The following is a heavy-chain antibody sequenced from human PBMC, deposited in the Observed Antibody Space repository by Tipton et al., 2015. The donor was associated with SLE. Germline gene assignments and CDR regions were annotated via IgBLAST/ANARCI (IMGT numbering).Heavy chain of an antibody. D-gene: IGHD3-10*01. Sequence: AISGSGGSTYYADSVKGRFTISRDNSKNTLYLQMNSLRAEDTAVYYCAKDGEGGLDYRGQGTLVTVSS. CDR3: AKDGEGGLDY. CDR2: ISGSGGST. V-gene: IGHV3-23*01. J-gene: IGHJ4*02.